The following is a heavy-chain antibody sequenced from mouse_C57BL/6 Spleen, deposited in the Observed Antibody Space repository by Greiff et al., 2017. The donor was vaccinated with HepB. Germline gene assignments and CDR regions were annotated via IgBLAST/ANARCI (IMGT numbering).Heavy chain of an antibody. D-gene: IGHD2-14*01. CDR1: GYTFTDYE. Sequence: VQLQQSGAELVRPGASVTLSCKASGYTFTDYEMHWVKQTPVHGLEWIGAIDPETGGTAYNQKFKGKAILTADKSSSTAYMELRSLTSEDSAVYYCFAYYRNGGYFDVWGTGTTVTVSS. CDR3: FAYYRNGGYFDV. J-gene: IGHJ1*03. CDR2: IDPETGGT. V-gene: IGHV1-15*01.